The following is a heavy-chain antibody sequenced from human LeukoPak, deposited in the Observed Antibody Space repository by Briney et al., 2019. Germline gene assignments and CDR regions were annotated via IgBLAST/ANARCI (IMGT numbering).Heavy chain of an antibody. CDR2: VFYSGST. D-gene: IGHD6-6*01. CDR3: ATGGSSLSIFDY. Sequence: SETLSLTCTVSGGSISNYYWSWIRQPPGKGLEWIGYVFYSGSTNYNPSLRSRVTISVDTSKNQFSLKLSSVTAADTAVYYCATGGSSLSIFDYWGQGTLVTVSS. CDR1: GGSISNYY. V-gene: IGHV4-59*12. J-gene: IGHJ4*02.